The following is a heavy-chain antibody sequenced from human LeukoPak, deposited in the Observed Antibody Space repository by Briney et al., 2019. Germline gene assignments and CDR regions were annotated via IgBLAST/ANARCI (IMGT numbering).Heavy chain of an antibody. J-gene: IGHJ4*02. CDR2: ISSSSSYI. CDR3: ARWTSCGGDCHILDY. CDR1: GFTFSSYS. V-gene: IGHV3-21*04. D-gene: IGHD2-21*02. Sequence: GGCLRLSCAASGFTFSSYSMNWVRQAPGKGLEWVSSISSSSSYIYYADPVKGRFTISRDNAKNSLYLQMNSLRAEDTAVYYCARWTSCGGDCHILDYWGQGILVTVSS.